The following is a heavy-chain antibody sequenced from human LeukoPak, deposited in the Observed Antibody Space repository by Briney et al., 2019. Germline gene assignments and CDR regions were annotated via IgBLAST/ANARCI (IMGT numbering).Heavy chain of an antibody. CDR1: GFTFSSYA. CDR3: ARDRRGNRWIQLNYYYYGMDV. CDR2: ISYDGSNK. D-gene: IGHD5-18*01. Sequence: GGSLRLSCAASGFTFSSYAMHWVRQAPGKGLEWVAAISYDGSNKYYADSVKGRFTISRDNSKNTLYLQMNSLRAEDTAVYYCARDRRGNRWIQLNYYYYGMDVWGQGTTVTVSS. J-gene: IGHJ6*02. V-gene: IGHV3-30-3*01.